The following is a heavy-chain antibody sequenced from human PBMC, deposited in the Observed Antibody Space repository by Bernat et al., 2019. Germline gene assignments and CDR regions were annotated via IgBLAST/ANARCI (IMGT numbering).Heavy chain of an antibody. V-gene: IGHV3-30-3*01. Sequence: QVQLVESGGGVVQPGRSLRLSCAASVFTFSSYAMHWVRQAPGKGLEWVAVISYDGSNKYYADSVKGRFTISRDNSKNTLYLQMNSLRAEDTAVYYCARGARYYYDSSGYYLPFDYWGQGTLVTVSS. CDR2: ISYDGSNK. CDR3: ARGARYYYDSSGYYLPFDY. CDR1: VFTFSSYA. D-gene: IGHD3-22*01. J-gene: IGHJ4*02.